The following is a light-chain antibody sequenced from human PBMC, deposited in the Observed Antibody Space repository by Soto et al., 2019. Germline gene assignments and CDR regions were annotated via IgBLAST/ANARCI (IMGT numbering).Light chain of an antibody. Sequence: DIQMTQSPSTLSASVGDRVTITCRASQSISGWLAWYQQKPGKAPNLLIYDASSLESGVPSRFSGSGSGTEFTLTISILQPDDFAAYHCQQYNSYPRTFGQGTKLEIK. J-gene: IGKJ2*01. V-gene: IGKV1-5*01. CDR1: QSISGW. CDR3: QQYNSYPRT. CDR2: DAS.